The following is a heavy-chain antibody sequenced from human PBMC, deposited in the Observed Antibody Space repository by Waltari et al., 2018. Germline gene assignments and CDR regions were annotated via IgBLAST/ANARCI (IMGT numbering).Heavy chain of an antibody. D-gene: IGHD3-10*01. CDR1: GFTFRDYY. CDR2: ISSSSSYT. V-gene: IGHV3-11*06. Sequence: QVQLVESGGGLVKPGGSLRLSCAASGFTFRDYYMSWIRQAPGKGLEWVSYISSSSSYTNYADSVKGRFTISRDNAKNSLYLQMNSLRAEDTAVYYCARDSAENYGSGSFDYWGQGTLVTVSS. CDR3: ARDSAENYGSGSFDY. J-gene: IGHJ4*02.